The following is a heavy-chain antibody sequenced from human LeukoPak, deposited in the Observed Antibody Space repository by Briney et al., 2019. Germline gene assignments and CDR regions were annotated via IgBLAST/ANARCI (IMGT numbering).Heavy chain of an antibody. J-gene: IGHJ6*02. CDR2: MNPNSGNT. D-gene: IGHD4-17*01. CDR3: ATHSTTVTTGHRSYYYYGMDV. Sequence: ASVKVSCKASGYTLTSYDINWVRQAAGQGLEWMGWMNPNSGNTGYAQKFQGRVTMTRNTSISTAYMELSSLRSEDTAVYYCATHSTTVTTGHRSYYYYGMDVWGQGTTVTVSS. V-gene: IGHV1-8*01. CDR1: GYTLTSYD.